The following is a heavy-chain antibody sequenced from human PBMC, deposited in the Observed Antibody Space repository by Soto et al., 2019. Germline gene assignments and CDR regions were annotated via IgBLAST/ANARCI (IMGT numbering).Heavy chain of an antibody. CDR3: ARLAYYYDSSGYSSAH. D-gene: IGHD3-22*01. CDR2: IDPSDSYT. J-gene: IGHJ4*02. Sequence: GESLKISCKSSGYSFTSYWISWVRQMPGKGLEWMGRIDPSDSYTNYSPSFQGHVTISADKSISTAYLQWSSLKASDTAMYYCARLAYYYDSSGYSSAHWGQGTLVNVSS. CDR1: GYSFTSYW. V-gene: IGHV5-10-1*01.